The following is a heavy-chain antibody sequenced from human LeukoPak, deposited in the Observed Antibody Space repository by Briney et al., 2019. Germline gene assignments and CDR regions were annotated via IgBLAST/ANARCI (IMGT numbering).Heavy chain of an antibody. CDR1: GYTFTEHF. Sequence: ASVKVSCKASGYTFTEHFIHWVRQAPGQGLQYMGWIHPASANTVYAQMFHGRVTLTRDTPATTTYMELSGLRSDDTAVYYCARDLRPANLWGQGALVTVSS. J-gene: IGHJ4*02. CDR3: ARDLRPANL. D-gene: IGHD1-7*01. V-gene: IGHV1-2*02. CDR2: IHPASANT.